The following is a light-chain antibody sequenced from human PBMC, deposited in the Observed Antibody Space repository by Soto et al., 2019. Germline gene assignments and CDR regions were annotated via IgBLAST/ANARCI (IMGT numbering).Light chain of an antibody. CDR2: LGS. CDR3: MQALQTPVT. V-gene: IGKV2-28*01. J-gene: IGKJ4*01. Sequence: DIVVTQSPLSLPVTPGESASISCRSSQSLLHSNGYNYLDWYLQKPGQSPQLLIYLGSNRASGVPGRFSASGSGTDFTLKISRVEAEDVGVYYCMQALQTPVTFGGGTKVEIK. CDR1: QSLLHSNGYNY.